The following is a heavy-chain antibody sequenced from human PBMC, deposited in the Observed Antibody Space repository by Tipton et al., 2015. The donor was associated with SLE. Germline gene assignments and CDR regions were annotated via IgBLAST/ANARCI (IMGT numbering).Heavy chain of an antibody. J-gene: IGHJ4*02. CDR1: GVSISRGGFY. D-gene: IGHD5-24*01. V-gene: IGHV4-31*03. Sequence: TLSLTCTVSGVSISRGGFYWSWIRQHPGKGLEWIAYVYYSGSIYYNPSLQGRGSISVDTSKNQFSLTLSSVTAADTALYYCARHRAAEMATPYFDYWGQGILVTVSS. CDR2: VYYSGSI. CDR3: ARHRAAEMATPYFDY.